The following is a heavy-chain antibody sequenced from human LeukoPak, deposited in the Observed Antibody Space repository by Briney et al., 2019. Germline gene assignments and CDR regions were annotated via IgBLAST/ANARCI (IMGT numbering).Heavy chain of an antibody. J-gene: IGHJ4*02. Sequence: PGGSLRLSCAASGFTFSSYWMSWVHQAPGKGLEWVANIKQDGSEKYYVDSVKGRFTISRDNAKNSLYLQMSSLRAEDTAVYYCARDDRYSSNWRYEYYFDYWGQGTLVTVSS. CDR3: ARDDRYSSNWRYEYYFDY. V-gene: IGHV3-7*01. CDR2: IKQDGSEK. D-gene: IGHD6-13*01. CDR1: GFTFSSYW.